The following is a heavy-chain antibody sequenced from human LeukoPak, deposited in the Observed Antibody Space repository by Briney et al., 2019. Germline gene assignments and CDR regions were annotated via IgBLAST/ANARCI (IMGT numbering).Heavy chain of an antibody. CDR2: IKQDGSEK. J-gene: IGHJ3*02. CDR1: GFTFSSYW. Sequence: PGGSLRLSCAASGFTFSSYWMSWVRQAPGKGLEWVANIKQDGSEKYYVDSVKGRFTISRGNAKNSLYLQMNSLRAEDTAVYYCARLHMTTVTTGAFDIWGQGTMVTVSS. V-gene: IGHV3-7*01. CDR3: ARLHMTTVTTGAFDI. D-gene: IGHD4-17*01.